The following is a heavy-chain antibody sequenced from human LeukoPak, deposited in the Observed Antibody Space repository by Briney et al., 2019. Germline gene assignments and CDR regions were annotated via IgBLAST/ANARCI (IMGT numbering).Heavy chain of an antibody. CDR2: ISYDGSNK. Sequence: GGSLRLSCAASGFTFSSYAMHWVRQAPGKGLEWVAVISYDGSNKYYADSVKGRFTISRDNSKNTLYLQMNSLRAEDTAVYYCAKDSVYYGSGSYSSWGQGTLVTVSS. V-gene: IGHV3-30*04. CDR1: GFTFSSYA. D-gene: IGHD3-10*01. J-gene: IGHJ4*02. CDR3: AKDSVYYGSGSYSS.